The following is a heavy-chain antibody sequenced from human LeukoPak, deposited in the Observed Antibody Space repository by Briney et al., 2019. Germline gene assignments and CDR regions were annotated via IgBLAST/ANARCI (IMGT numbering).Heavy chain of an antibody. J-gene: IGHJ5*02. CDR2: IKQDGSEK. Sequence: GGSLRLSCAASGFTFSSYWMSWVRQAPGKGLEWVANIKQDGSEKYYVDSVKGRFTISRDNAKNSLYLQMNSLRAEDTAVYYCARDPLRVVVVAATHWFDPWGQGTLVTVST. D-gene: IGHD2-15*01. V-gene: IGHV3-7*01. CDR3: ARDPLRVVVVAATHWFDP. CDR1: GFTFSSYW.